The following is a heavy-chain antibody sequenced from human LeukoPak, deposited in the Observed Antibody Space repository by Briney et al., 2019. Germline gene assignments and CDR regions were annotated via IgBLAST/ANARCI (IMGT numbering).Heavy chain of an antibody. J-gene: IGHJ5*02. CDR2: IYTSGST. D-gene: IGHD3-3*01. CDR3: AREYDFWSGYLENWFDP. CDR1: GGSISSGSYY. V-gene: IGHV4-61*02. Sequence: SETLSLTCTVSGGSISSGSYYWSWIRQPAGKGLEWIGRIYTSGSTNYNPSLKSRVTISVDTSKNQFSLKLSSVTAADTAVYYCAREYDFWSGYLENWFDPWGQGTLVTVSS.